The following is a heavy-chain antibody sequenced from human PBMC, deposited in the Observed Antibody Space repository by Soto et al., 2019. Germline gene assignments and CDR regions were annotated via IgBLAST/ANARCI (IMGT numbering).Heavy chain of an antibody. Sequence: QVQLVQSGAEVKKPGASVKVSCKASGYTFTSYGISWVRQAPGQGLEWMGWISAYNGNTNYAQKLQGRVTMTTDTSTSTAYMELRSLTSVDTAVYYCARVSFYDSSGYSDAFDIWGQGTMVTVSS. CDR1: GYTFTSYG. J-gene: IGHJ3*02. D-gene: IGHD3-22*01. CDR3: ARVSFYDSSGYSDAFDI. CDR2: ISAYNGNT. V-gene: IGHV1-18*01.